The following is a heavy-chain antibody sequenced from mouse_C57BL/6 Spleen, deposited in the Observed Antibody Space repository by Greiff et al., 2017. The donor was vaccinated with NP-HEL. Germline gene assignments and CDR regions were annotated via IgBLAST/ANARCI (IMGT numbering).Heavy chain of an antibody. Sequence: EVKLMESGGGLVQPGGSMKLSCAASGFTFSDAWMDWVRQSPEKGLEWVAEIRNKANNHATYYAESVKGRFTISRDDSKSSVYLQRNSLRAEYTGIYYCTALLRPWYFDVWGTGTTVTVSS. CDR1: GFTFSDAW. J-gene: IGHJ1*03. CDR3: TALLRPWYFDV. CDR2: IRNKANNHAT. D-gene: IGHD1-2*01. V-gene: IGHV6-6*01.